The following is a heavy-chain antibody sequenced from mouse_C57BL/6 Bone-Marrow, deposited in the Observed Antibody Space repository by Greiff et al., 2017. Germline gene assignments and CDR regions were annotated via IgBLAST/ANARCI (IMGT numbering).Heavy chain of an antibody. CDR1: GFNIKDDY. V-gene: IGHV14-4*01. Sequence: EVKLQASGAELVRPGASVKLSCTASGFNIKDDYMHWVKQRPEKGLEWIGWIDPENGDPAYASKFQGKATITADTSSNTAYLQLSSLTSEDTAVYYCTTWIYYGTTWLAMDYWGQGASVTVSS. CDR3: TTWIYYGTTWLAMDY. D-gene: IGHD2-1*01. J-gene: IGHJ4*01. CDR2: IDPENGDP.